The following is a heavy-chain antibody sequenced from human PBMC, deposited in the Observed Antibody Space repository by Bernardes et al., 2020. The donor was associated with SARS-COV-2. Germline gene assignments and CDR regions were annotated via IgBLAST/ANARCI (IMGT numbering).Heavy chain of an antibody. Sequence: GESRKISCKGSGYSFTSYWIGWVRQMPGKGLEWMGIIYPGDSDTRYSPSFQGQVTISADKSISTAYLQWSSLKASDTAMYYCARKLRYSSGWYPFDYWGQGTLVTVSS. V-gene: IGHV5-51*01. CDR3: ARKLRYSSGWYPFDY. D-gene: IGHD6-19*01. CDR1: GYSFTSYW. J-gene: IGHJ4*02. CDR2: IYPGDSDT.